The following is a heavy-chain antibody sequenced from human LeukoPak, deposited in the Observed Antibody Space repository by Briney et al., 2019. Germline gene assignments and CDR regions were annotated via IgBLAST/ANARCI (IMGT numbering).Heavy chain of an antibody. CDR1: GFTFSSYS. CDR2: ISSSSSYI. D-gene: IGHD3-10*01. J-gene: IGHJ4*02. V-gene: IGHV3-21*01. Sequence: KTGGSLRLSCAASGFTFSSYSMNWVRQAPGKGLEWVSSISSSSSYIYYADSVKGRFTISRDNAKNSLYLQMNSLKAEDTAVYYCAIPRGMVRGVFDYWGQGTLVTVSS. CDR3: AIPRGMVRGVFDY.